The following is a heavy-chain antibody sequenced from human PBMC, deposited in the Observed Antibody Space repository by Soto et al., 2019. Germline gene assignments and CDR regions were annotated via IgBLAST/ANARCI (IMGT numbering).Heavy chain of an antibody. CDR1: GFTFSNYA. CDR3: AKSIAVAAHYYYGMDV. Sequence: QVQLVESGGGVVQPGRSLRLSCAATGFTFSNYAIHWVRQAPGKGLEWVAVISYDDGSTKYYADSVKGRFTISRDNSKNPLYLQMNSLRGEDTAVYYCAKSIAVAAHYYYGMDVWGQGTTVTVSS. CDR2: ISYDDGSTK. V-gene: IGHV3-30-3*01. J-gene: IGHJ6*02. D-gene: IGHD6-19*01.